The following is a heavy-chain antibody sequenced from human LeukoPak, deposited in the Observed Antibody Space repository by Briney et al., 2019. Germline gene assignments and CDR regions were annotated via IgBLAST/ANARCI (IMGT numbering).Heavy chain of an antibody. J-gene: IGHJ4*02. CDR2: IYYSGST. CDR1: GGSISSYY. V-gene: IGHV4-59*01. CDR3: ARGGRGYSYGYQLDY. D-gene: IGHD5-18*01. Sequence: SETLSLTCTVSGGSISSYYWSWIRQPPGKGLEWIGYIYYSGSTNYNPSLKSRVTISVDTSKNQFSLKLSSVTAADTAAYYCARGGRGYSYGYQLDYWGQGTLVTVSS.